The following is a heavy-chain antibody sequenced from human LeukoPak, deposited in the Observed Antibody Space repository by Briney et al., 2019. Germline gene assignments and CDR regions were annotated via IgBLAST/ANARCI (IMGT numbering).Heavy chain of an antibody. J-gene: IGHJ6*03. CDR1: GGSISSYY. CDR2: IYTSGST. Sequence: PSETLSLTCTVSGGSISSYYWSWIRQPAGKGLEWIGRIYTSGSTNYNPSLKSRVTISVDTSKNQFSLKLSSVTAADTAVYYCARGLTVAGTEKGHYYYMDVWGKGTTVTVSS. V-gene: IGHV4-4*07. CDR3: ARGLTVAGTEKGHYYYMDV. D-gene: IGHD6-19*01.